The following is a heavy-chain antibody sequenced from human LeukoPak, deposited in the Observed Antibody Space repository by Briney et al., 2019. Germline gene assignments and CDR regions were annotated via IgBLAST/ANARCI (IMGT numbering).Heavy chain of an antibody. J-gene: IGHJ4*02. Sequence: GGSLRLSCGASGFTFSTHAVAWVRQAPGKGLDWVSAISGDGDTTYYADSVKGRFTISRDNSKNTAYLQMNSLRAEDTAVYYCANQSPGWGQGTLVTVSS. CDR1: GFTFSTHA. V-gene: IGHV3-23*01. CDR2: ISGDGDTT. CDR3: ANQSPG.